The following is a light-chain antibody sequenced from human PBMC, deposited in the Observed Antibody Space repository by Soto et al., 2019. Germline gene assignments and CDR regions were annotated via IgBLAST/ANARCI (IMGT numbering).Light chain of an antibody. J-gene: IGLJ3*02. Sequence: QSALTQPASVSGSPGQSITISCTGSSRDVGGFNFVSWFQQHPGKAPKLIIYEVTNRPSGVSNRFSGSKSGNTASLTISGLQAEDEADYYCCSYTSRNTWVFGGGTKLTVL. CDR2: EVT. CDR1: SRDVGGFNF. CDR3: CSYTSRNTWV. V-gene: IGLV2-14*01.